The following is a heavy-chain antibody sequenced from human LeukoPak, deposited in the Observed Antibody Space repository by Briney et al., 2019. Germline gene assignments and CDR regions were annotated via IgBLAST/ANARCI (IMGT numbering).Heavy chain of an antibody. CDR1: GFSLSNYPA. CDR2: LSPDGNSK. CDR3: ARGTYSSSRCDVFDM. Sequence: GGSLRLSCIVSGFSLSNYPAMHWVRQAPGKGLEWVAALSPDGNSKYYTDSVKGRFTISRDLSRDALYLEMNSLRPEDTALYYCARGTYSSSRCDVFDMWGQGTMVTVSS. J-gene: IGHJ3*02. D-gene: IGHD6-13*01. V-gene: IGHV3-30-3*01.